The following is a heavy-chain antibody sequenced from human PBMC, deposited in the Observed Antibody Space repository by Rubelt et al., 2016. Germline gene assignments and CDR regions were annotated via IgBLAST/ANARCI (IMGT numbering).Heavy chain of an antibody. CDR3: ARAYCGGDCYQLYLYCDY. CDR2: IYHSGIT. CDR1: SYSISSGYY. Sequence: QVQLQESGPGLVKPSETLSLTCTVSSYSISSGYYWGWIRQPPGKGLEWIGYIYHSGITYYNPSLKSRVTISVDTSKNQFSRKLVSVPAADTSVDYCARAYCGGDCYQLYLYCDYWGQGALVTVSS. J-gene: IGHJ4*02. D-gene: IGHD2-21*01. V-gene: IGHV4-38-2*02.